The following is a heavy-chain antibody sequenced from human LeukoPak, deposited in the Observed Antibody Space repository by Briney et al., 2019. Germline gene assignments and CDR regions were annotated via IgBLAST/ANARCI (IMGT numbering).Heavy chain of an antibody. CDR1: GFTFSSYW. V-gene: IGHV3-74*03. Sequence: PGGSLRLSCAASGFTFSSYWMHWVRQTPGEGLVWVSRINSDGSTTTYADSARGRFTISRDNAKNTLYLQMNSLRAEDTAMYYCARRGWGFNAFDIWGQGTMVTVSS. CDR2: INSDGSTT. CDR3: ARRGWGFNAFDI. D-gene: IGHD2-21*01. J-gene: IGHJ3*02.